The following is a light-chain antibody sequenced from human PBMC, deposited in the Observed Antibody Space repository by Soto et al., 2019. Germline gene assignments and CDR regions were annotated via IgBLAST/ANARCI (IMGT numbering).Light chain of an antibody. V-gene: IGKV3-15*01. CDR3: QQYNKWPLT. Sequence: EIVMTQSPATLSVSPGERATLSCRASQSVYSTLAWYQQKHGQAPSLLIYHASTRATGIPARFSGSGSGTEFTLTISSLQSEDFAVYYCQQYNKWPLTFGGGTKLEIK. J-gene: IGKJ4*01. CDR1: QSVYST. CDR2: HAS.